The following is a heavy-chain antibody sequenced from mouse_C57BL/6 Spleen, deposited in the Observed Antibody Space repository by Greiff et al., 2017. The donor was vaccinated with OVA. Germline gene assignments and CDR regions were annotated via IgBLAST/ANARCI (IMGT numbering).Heavy chain of an antibody. Sequence: QVQLQQSGAELVKPGASVKISCKASGYAFSSYWMNWVKQRPGKGLEWIGQIYPGDGDTNYNGKFKGKATLTADKSSSTAYIQLSSLTSEDSAVYFCAKTYYSNSYYFDYWGQGTTLTVSS. J-gene: IGHJ2*01. CDR3: AKTYYSNSYYFDY. CDR1: GYAFSSYW. V-gene: IGHV1-80*01. CDR2: IYPGDGDT. D-gene: IGHD2-5*01.